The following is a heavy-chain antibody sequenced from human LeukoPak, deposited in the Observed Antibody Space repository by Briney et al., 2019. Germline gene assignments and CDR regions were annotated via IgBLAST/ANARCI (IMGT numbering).Heavy chain of an antibody. V-gene: IGHV4-59*12. CDR1: AISSYY. J-gene: IGHJ3*02. CDR2: IYYSGST. D-gene: IGHD3-22*01. Sequence: SETLSLTCTVSAISSYYWSWIRQSPGKGLEWIGYIYYSGSTNYNPSLKSRVTISIDTSKSLFSLKLGSVSGADTAVYYCARAPDYYDSSGYNGAFDMWGQGTMVTVSS. CDR3: ARAPDYYDSSGYNGAFDM.